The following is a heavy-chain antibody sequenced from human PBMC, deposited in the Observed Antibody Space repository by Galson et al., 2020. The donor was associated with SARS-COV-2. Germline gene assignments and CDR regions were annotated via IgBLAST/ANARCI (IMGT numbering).Heavy chain of an antibody. CDR3: AKAVSGSYHGAFDI. D-gene: IGHD1-26*01. V-gene: IGHV3-30*18. Sequence: EGSLRLSCAASGFTFSSYGMHWVRQAPGKGLEWVAVISSDGSNKYYADYVKGRFTISRDNSKNTLYLQMNSLRAEDTAVYYCAKAVSGSYHGAFDIWGQGTMVTVSS. J-gene: IGHJ3*02. CDR1: GFTFSSYG. CDR2: ISSDGSNK.